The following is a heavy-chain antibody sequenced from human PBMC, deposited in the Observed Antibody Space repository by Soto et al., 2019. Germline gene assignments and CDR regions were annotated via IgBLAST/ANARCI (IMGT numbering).Heavy chain of an antibody. CDR2: INPNSGGT. Sequence: ASVKVSCKASGYTFTGYYMHWVRQAPGQGLEWMGWINPNSGGTNYAQKFQGWVTMTRDTSISTAYMELSRLRSDDTAVYYCARGSQEGKWGGYFDYWGQATLVTLSS. J-gene: IGHJ4*02. V-gene: IGHV1-2*04. D-gene: IGHD2-8*01. CDR3: ARGSQEGKWGGYFDY. CDR1: GYTFTGYY.